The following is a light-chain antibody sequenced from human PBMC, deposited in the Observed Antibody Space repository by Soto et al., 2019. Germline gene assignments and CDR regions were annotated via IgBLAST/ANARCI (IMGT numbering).Light chain of an antibody. CDR3: QQYYNWPPYT. Sequence: EIVLTQSPAALSFSRGYRSTLSFSASQSVSSNLAWYQQKPGQTPRLLIYGASTRATGVPPRFSGSRSGTEFTLTISSLQSEDFAVYYCQQYYNWPPYTFGQGTKVDIK. CDR1: QSVSSN. J-gene: IGKJ2*01. CDR2: GAS. V-gene: IGKV3-15*01.